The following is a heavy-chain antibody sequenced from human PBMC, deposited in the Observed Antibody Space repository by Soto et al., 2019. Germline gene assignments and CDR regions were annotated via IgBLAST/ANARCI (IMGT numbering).Heavy chain of an antibody. CDR1: GYTFTSHG. CDR3: ARTHWQXXXXXGFDF. CDR2: ISAYNGDT. J-gene: IGHJ4*02. Sequence: GASVKVSCKTSGYTFTSHGISWVRWAPGRGLEWMGWISAYNGDTKYAQRVQDRVSMTTDTSTATAYIELRSLRFDDTAIYFCARTHWQXXXXXGFDFWGQGTPVTVSS. V-gene: IGHV1-18*04. D-gene: IGHD1-1*01.